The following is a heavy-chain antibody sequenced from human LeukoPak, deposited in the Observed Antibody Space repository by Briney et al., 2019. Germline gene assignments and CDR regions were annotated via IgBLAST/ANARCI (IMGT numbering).Heavy chain of an antibody. CDR2: ISGSGGST. CDR3: AKKGAGYYDSRLAYYFDY. D-gene: IGHD3-22*01. V-gene: IGHV3-23*01. CDR1: GFTFSIYA. Sequence: GGSLRLSCAASGFTFSIYAMSWVRQAPGKGLEWVSAISGSGGSTYYADSVKGRFTISRDNSENTLYLQMNSLRAEDKAVYYCAKKGAGYYDSRLAYYFDYWGQGTLVTVSS. J-gene: IGHJ4*02.